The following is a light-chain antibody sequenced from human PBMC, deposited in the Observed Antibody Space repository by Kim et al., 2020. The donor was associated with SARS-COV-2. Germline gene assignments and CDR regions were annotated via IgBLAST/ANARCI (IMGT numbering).Light chain of an antibody. CDR2: GKN. Sequence: SSELTQDPAVSVALGQTVRITCQGDSLRSYYASWYQQKPGQAPVLVIYGKNNRPSGIPDRFSGSSSGNTSSLTITGAKAEDEADYYFHSRDSSGNLSVVF. CDR1: SLRSYY. J-gene: IGLJ2*01. V-gene: IGLV3-19*01. CDR3: HSRDSSGNLSVV.